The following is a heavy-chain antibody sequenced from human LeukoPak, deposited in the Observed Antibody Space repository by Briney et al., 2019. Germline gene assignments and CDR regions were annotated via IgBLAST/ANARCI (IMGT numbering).Heavy chain of an antibody. D-gene: IGHD5-18*01. J-gene: IGHJ4*02. CDR1: GYSISSGYY. CDR2: IYHSGST. Sequence: SETLSLTCAVSGYSISSGYYWGWIRQPPGKGLEWIGSIYHSGSTYYNPSLKSRVTISVDTSKNQFSLKLSSVTAADTAVYYCAREGIKDTASFDYWGQGTLVTVSS. V-gene: IGHV4-38-2*02. CDR3: AREGIKDTASFDY.